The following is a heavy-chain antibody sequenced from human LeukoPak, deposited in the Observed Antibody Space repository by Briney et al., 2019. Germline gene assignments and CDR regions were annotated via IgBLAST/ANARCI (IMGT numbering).Heavy chain of an antibody. CDR1: GGSISSYY. J-gene: IGHJ4*02. CDR2: IYYSGST. CDR3: ASPNCSGGSCYFNS. D-gene: IGHD2-15*01. V-gene: IGHV4-59*01. Sequence: SETLSLTCTVSGGSISSYYWSWIRQPPGKGLEWIGYIYYSGSTNYNPSLKSRVNISVDTSKNQFSLKLSSVTAADTAVYYCASPNCSGGSCYFNSWGQGTLVTVSS.